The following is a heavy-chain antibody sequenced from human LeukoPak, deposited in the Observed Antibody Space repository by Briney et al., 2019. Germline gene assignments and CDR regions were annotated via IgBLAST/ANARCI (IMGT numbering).Heavy chain of an antibody. Sequence: SETLSLTCTVSGGSISSSSYYWGWIRQPPGKGLEWIGNIYHSGSTYYNPSLKSRVTISVDTSKNQFSLKLSSVTAADTAVYYCARAYYYDSSGYSPWFDPWGQGTLVTVSS. CDR2: IYHSGST. D-gene: IGHD3-22*01. CDR3: ARAYYYDSSGYSPWFDP. CDR1: GGSISSSSYY. J-gene: IGHJ5*02. V-gene: IGHV4-39*07.